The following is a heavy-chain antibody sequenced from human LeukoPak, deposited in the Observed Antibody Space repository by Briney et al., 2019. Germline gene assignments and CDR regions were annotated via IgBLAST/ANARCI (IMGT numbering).Heavy chain of an antibody. Sequence: SQTLSLTCAVSGGSISSGGYSWSWIRQPPGKGLEWIGYIYHSGSTYYNPSLKSRVTISVDTSKNQLSLKLTSVTAADTAVYYCAMHTVIASSWSLDYWGQGTLVTVSS. V-gene: IGHV4-30-2*03. CDR1: GGSISSGGYS. CDR2: IYHSGST. J-gene: IGHJ4*02. CDR3: AMHTVIASSWSLDY. D-gene: IGHD6-13*01.